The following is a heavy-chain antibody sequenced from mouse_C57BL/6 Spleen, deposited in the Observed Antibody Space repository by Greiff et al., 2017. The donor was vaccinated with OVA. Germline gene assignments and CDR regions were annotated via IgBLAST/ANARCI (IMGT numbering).Heavy chain of an antibody. V-gene: IGHV1-15*01. CDR3: TRRDYYGRKGFAY. J-gene: IGHJ3*01. CDR1: GYTFTDYE. Sequence: VKLQESGAELVRPGASVTLSCKASGYTFTDYEMHWVKQTPVHGLEWIGAIDPETGGTAYNQKFKGKAILTADKSSSTAYMELRSLTSEDSAVYYCTRRDYYGRKGFAYWGQGTLVTVSA. CDR2: IDPETGGT. D-gene: IGHD1-2*01.